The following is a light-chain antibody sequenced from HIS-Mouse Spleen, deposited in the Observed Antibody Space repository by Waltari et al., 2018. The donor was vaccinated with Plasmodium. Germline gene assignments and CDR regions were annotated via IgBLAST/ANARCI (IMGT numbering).Light chain of an antibody. CDR3: MQALQTPRYT. J-gene: IGKJ2*01. CDR2: LGS. V-gene: IGKV2-28*01. CDR1: QSLPHSNGYNY. Sequence: DIVMTQSPLSLPVTPGEPASISSTSSQSLPHSNGYNYLDWYLQKPGQSPQLLIYLGSNRASGVPDRFSGSGSGTDFTLKISRVEAEDVGVYYCMQALQTPRYTFGQGTKLEIK.